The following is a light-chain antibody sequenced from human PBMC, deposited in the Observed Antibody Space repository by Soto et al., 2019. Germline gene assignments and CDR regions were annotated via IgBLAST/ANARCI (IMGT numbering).Light chain of an antibody. CDR3: QQTYLIPFT. V-gene: IGKV1-39*01. Sequence: DIQMTQSPASLSASVGDRVTVSCRAGQAISGYLNWYQQKPGKAPTLLIFAASTLQSGVPSRFSGSGSGTDFTLTINNLQTEDSATYFCQQTYLIPFTFGPGTKV. CDR1: QAISGY. CDR2: AAS. J-gene: IGKJ3*01.